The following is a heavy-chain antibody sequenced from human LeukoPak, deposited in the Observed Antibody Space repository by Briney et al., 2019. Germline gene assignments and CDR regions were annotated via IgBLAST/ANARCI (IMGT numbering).Heavy chain of an antibody. CDR3: ARLPPMTTVTTPLVGGYGMDV. J-gene: IGHJ6*02. Sequence: GGSLRLSCAASGFTFSSYSMNWVRQAPGKGLEWVSYISSSSSTIYYADSVRGRFTISRDNAKNSLYLQMNSLRAEDTAVYYCARLPPMTTVTTPLVGGYGMDVWGQGTTVTVSS. CDR1: GFTFSSYS. CDR2: ISSSSSTI. D-gene: IGHD4-17*01. V-gene: IGHV3-48*01.